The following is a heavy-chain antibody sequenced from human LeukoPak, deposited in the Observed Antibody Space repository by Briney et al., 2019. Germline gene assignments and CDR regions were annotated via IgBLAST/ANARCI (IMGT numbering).Heavy chain of an antibody. CDR1: GFTFTNYY. D-gene: IGHD2-2*01. Sequence: GASVKVSCKASGFTFTNYYIHWVRQAPGQGLEWMGWINPNSGGTNYAQKFQGRVTMTRDTSISTAYMELSRLRSDDTAVYYCARVGCSDTSRLICYYMDVWGKGTTVTVSS. J-gene: IGHJ6*03. CDR2: INPNSGGT. V-gene: IGHV1-2*02. CDR3: ARVGCSDTSRLICYYMDV.